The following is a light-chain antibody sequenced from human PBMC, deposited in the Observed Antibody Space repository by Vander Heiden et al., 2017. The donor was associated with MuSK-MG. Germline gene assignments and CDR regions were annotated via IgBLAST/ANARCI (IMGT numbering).Light chain of an antibody. CDR3: QHEHYFPCA. Sequence: DIQTTHSPSTLSTSVGDRVTITCRASQSINNWLAWYQQKPGKAPKLLIYRASTLESGVPSRFSGSGSGTEFTLTISSLQPDDFATYYCQHEHYFPCAFGQGTKVDIK. J-gene: IGKJ2*02. CDR1: QSINNW. V-gene: IGKV1-5*03. CDR2: RAS.